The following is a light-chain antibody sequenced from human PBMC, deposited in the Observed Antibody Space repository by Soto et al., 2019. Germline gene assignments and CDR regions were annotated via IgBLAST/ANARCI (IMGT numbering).Light chain of an antibody. CDR2: GAS. CDR1: QSVSGN. J-gene: IGKJ4*01. V-gene: IGKV3-15*01. Sequence: EIVMTQSPATLSLSPGERATLPCRASQSVSGNLAWYQQQHARAPRLLIYGASTRATGIPDRFSGSGSGTEFTLTISSLQPEDFAVYYCQQYNNWALTFGGGTKVEIK. CDR3: QQYNNWALT.